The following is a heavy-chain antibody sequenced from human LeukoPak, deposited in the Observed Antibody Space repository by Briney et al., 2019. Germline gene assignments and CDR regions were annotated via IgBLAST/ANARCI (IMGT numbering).Heavy chain of an antibody. CDR1: GFTFSRYG. V-gene: IGHV3-53*01. CDR3: ARDSYGDANFDT. J-gene: IGHJ4*02. CDR2: IYADGNT. Sequence: PGGSLRLSCAASGFTFSRYGMHWVRQAPGRGLEWVSFIYADGNTYYADSVKGRFTISRDISKNAVFLQMNSLRAEDTAVYYCARDSYGDANFDTWGQGTLVTVSS. D-gene: IGHD4-17*01.